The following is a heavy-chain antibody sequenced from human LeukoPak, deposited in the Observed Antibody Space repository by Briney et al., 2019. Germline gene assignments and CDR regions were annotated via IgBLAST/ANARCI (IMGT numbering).Heavy chain of an antibody. CDR3: AKDFSSWGPSGMDV. J-gene: IGHJ6*02. D-gene: IGHD1-26*01. Sequence: GSLRLSCAASGFTFSTSWMNWVRQAPGKGLEWVSGISSSGGTTYYADSVKGRFTISRDNSKNTLYLQMNSLRAEDTAVYYCAKDFSSWGPSGMDVWGQGTTVTVSS. CDR1: GFTFSTSW. CDR2: ISSSGGTT. V-gene: IGHV3-23*01.